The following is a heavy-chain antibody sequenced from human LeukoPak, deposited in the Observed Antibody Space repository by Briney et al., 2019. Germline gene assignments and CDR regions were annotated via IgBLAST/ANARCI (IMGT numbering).Heavy chain of an antibody. J-gene: IGHJ4*02. CDR3: ASVVRHTVDY. CDR1: GGSISSGGYS. CDR2: IYHSGST. V-gene: IGHV4-30-2*01. Sequence: PSETLSLTCAVSGGSISSGGYSWSWIRQPPGKGLEWIGYIYHSGSTYYNPSLKSRVTISVDRSKNQFSLKLSSVTAADTAMYYCASVVRHTVDYWGQGTLVTVSS. D-gene: IGHD2-2*01.